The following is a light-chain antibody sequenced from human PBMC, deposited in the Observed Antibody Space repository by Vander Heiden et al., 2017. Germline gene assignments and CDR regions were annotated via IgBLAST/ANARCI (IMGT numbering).Light chain of an antibody. Sequence: IVLTQSPATVSLSPGERVTLSCRASQSVGDFLAWYQQKPGQAPRLLIYDTFHRASGVPPRFSGSGSGTDFTLTISSLEPDDFALYYCQQRGNWLVSFGGGTRVEI. J-gene: IGKJ4*01. CDR3: QQRGNWLVS. V-gene: IGKV3-11*01. CDR2: DTF. CDR1: QSVGDF.